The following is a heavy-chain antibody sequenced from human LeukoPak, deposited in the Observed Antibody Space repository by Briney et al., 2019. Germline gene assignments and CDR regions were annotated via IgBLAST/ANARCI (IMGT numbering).Heavy chain of an antibody. J-gene: IGHJ4*02. V-gene: IGHV1-2*02. CDR1: GYTFTGYY. Sequence: ASVKVSCKASGYTFTGYYMHWMRQAPGQGLEWMGWINPNSGGTNYAQKFQGRVTMTRDTSISTAYMELSRLRSDDTAVYYCARLNLDTAYTYDYWGQGTLVTVSS. D-gene: IGHD5-18*01. CDR3: ARLNLDTAYTYDY. CDR2: INPNSGGT.